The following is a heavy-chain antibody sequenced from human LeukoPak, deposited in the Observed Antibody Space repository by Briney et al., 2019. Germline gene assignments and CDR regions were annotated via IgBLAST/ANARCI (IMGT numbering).Heavy chain of an antibody. J-gene: IGHJ4*02. CDR2: ISYDGAIK. CDR1: GFTFSTYI. D-gene: IGHD6-13*01. V-gene: IGHV3-30*04. Sequence: PGGSLRLSCAASGFTFSTYIMHWVRQAPGKGLEWVAVISYDGAIKYYADSVKGRVTISRDNSKNTLYLQMNTLRGEDTAVYYCARGDTGSRWPNFDYWGQGTLVTVSS. CDR3: ARGDTGSRWPNFDY.